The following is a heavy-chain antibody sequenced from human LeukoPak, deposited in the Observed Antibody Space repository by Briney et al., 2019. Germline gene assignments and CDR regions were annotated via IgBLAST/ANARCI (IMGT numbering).Heavy chain of an antibody. D-gene: IGHD3-9*01. CDR1: GYTFTSYG. CDR2: FDPEDGET. CDR3: ATEDILTGYRN. Sequence: ASVKVSCKASGYTFTSYGISWVRQAPGKGLEWMGGFDPEDGETIYAQKFQGRVTMTEDTSTDTAYMELSSLRSEDTAVYYCATEDILTGYRNWGQGTLVTVSS. V-gene: IGHV1-24*01. J-gene: IGHJ4*02.